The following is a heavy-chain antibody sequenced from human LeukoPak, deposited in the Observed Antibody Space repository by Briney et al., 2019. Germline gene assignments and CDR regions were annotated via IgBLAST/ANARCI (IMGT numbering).Heavy chain of an antibody. J-gene: IGHJ3*02. CDR3: AKGYSGYDGSDLGAFDI. D-gene: IGHD5-12*01. Sequence: GGSLRLSCAASGFTFSSYEMNWVRQAPGKRLEWVSYISSRASTLYYADSVKCRFTISRDNAKNSLHLQMNSLRAEDTAVYYCAKGYSGYDGSDLGAFDIWGQGTMVTVSS. CDR1: GFTFSSYE. V-gene: IGHV3-48*03. CDR2: ISSRASTL.